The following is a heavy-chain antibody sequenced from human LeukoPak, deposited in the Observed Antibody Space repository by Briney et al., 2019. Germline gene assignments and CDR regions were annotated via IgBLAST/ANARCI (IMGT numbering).Heavy chain of an antibody. Sequence: GGSLRLSCAASGFTFSSYSMNWVRQAPGKGLEWVSSISSSGSYIYYADSVKGRFTISRDNAKNSLYLQMNSLRAEDTAVYYCARDLYYYDSSGYSNYWGQGTLVTVSS. J-gene: IGHJ4*02. CDR1: GFTFSSYS. D-gene: IGHD3-22*01. CDR2: ISSSGSYI. CDR3: ARDLYYYDSSGYSNY. V-gene: IGHV3-21*01.